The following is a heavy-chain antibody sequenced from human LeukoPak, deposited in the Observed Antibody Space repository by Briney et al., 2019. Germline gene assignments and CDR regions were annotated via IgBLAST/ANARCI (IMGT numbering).Heavy chain of an antibody. CDR2: IYYSGST. V-gene: IGHV4-59*01. CDR1: GGSISSYY. J-gene: IGHJ4*02. Sequence: PSETLSLTCTVSGGSISSYYWSWIRQPPGKGLEWIGYIYYSGSTNYNPSLKSRVTISVDTSKNQFSLKLSSVTAADTAVYYCARDTRGYCSGGSCSKFDYWGQGTLVTVSS. CDR3: ARDTRGYCSGGSCSKFDY. D-gene: IGHD2-15*01.